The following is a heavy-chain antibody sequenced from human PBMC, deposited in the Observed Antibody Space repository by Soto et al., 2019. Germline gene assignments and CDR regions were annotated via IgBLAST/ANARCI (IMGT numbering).Heavy chain of an antibody. D-gene: IGHD4-4*01. CDR1: GFTFSSYG. V-gene: IGHV3-30*18. Sequence: QVQLVESGGGVVQPGRSLRLSCAASGFTFSSYGMHWVRQAPGKGLEWVAVISYDGSNKYYADSVKGRFTISRDNSKNTLYLQMNCLRAEDTAVYYCAKGEGNGYNNHLDYWGQGTLVTVSS. CDR3: AKGEGNGYNNHLDY. J-gene: IGHJ4*02. CDR2: ISYDGSNK.